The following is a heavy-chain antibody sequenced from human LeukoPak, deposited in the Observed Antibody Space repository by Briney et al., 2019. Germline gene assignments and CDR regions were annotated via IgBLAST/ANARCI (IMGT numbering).Heavy chain of an antibody. CDR1: GFTFDDYA. J-gene: IGHJ5*02. V-gene: IGHV3-23*01. Sequence: GGSLRLSCAASGFTFDDYAMHWVRQAPGKGLEWVSAFSGSGGNTYYADSVKGRFTISRDNSKNTLYLQMNSLRAEDTAVYYCAKDPNWNAGLNWFDPWGQGTLVTVSS. CDR2: FSGSGGNT. D-gene: IGHD1-1*01. CDR3: AKDPNWNAGLNWFDP.